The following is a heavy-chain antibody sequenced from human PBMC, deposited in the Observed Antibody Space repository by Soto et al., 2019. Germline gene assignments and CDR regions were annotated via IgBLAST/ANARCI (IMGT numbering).Heavy chain of an antibody. D-gene: IGHD3-10*01. J-gene: IGHJ4*02. Sequence: GGSLRLSCVASGFSFSTHYMTWIRQAPGKGLEWVSYISSGGDTIYYSDSVKGRFTVSRDNARNSLYLQMDSLRAEDTAIYYCAGDPYYYASDYWGQGTLVTVSS. CDR1: GFSFSTHY. CDR3: AGDPYYYASDY. V-gene: IGHV3-11*01. CDR2: ISSGGDTI.